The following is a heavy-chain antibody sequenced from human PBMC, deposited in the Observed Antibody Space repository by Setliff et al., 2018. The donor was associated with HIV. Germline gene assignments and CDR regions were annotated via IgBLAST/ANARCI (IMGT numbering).Heavy chain of an antibody. V-gene: IGHV4-39*07. D-gene: IGHD3-22*01. CDR3: ARVNYYDSSGYYEDAFDI. J-gene: IGHJ3*02. CDR1: GGSISSSSYY. CDR2: IYYRGST. Sequence: SETLSLTCTVSGGSISSSSYYWGWIRQPPGKGLQWIGSIYYRGSTYYNPSLKSRVTISVDTSKNQFSLKLSSVTAADTAVYYCARVNYYDSSGYYEDAFDIWGQGTMVTVSS.